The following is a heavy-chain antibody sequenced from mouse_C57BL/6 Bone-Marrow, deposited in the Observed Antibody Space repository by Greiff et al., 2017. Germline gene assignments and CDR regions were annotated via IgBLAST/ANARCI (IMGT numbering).Heavy chain of an antibody. CDR3: AHGNYFYWYFAV. V-gene: IGHV1-72*01. D-gene: IGHD2-1*01. CDR1: GYTFTSYW. J-gene: IGHJ1*03. CDR2: IDPNSGGT. Sequence: QVHVKQPGAELVKPGASVKLSCKASGYTFTSYWMHWVKQRPGRGLEWIGRIDPNSGGTKSNEKFKGKATLTLDKPSSTAYMQLSSLTSEDSAVYYCAHGNYFYWYFAVWGTGTTVTVSS.